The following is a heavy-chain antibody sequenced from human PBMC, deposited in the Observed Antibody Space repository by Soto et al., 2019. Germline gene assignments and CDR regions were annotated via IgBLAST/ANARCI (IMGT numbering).Heavy chain of an antibody. CDR2: IYWDDDK. CDR3: AHRRVERYFDY. J-gene: IGHJ4*02. D-gene: IGHD1-1*01. CDR1: GFSLSTSGVG. Sequence: QITLKESGPTLVKPTQPLTLTCTFSGFSLSTSGVGVGWIRQPPGKALEWLALIYWDDDKSNSPSLKSRLTITKDTSKNQVVLTTTNMDPVDTATYCCAHRRVERYFDYWGQGTLGTVSS. V-gene: IGHV2-5*02.